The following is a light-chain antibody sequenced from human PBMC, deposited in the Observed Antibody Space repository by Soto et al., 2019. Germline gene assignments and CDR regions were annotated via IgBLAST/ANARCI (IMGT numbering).Light chain of an antibody. Sequence: DIVMTQSPDSLAVSLGERATINCKSSQSILQSSNHKNYLAWYQQKPGQPPKLLIYWASTRVSGVPDRFRGSGAETDFTLTISSLHAGDGAVYDCQHDYNTPPTCGRGNKVEV. CDR3: QHDYNTPPT. J-gene: IGKJ1*01. CDR2: WAS. CDR1: QSILQSSNHKNY. V-gene: IGKV4-1*01.